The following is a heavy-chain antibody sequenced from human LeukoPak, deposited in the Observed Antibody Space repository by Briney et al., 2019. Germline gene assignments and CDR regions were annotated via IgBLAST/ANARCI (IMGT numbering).Heavy chain of an antibody. CDR2: IRYDGSNT. V-gene: IGHV3-30*02. CDR1: GFNFSTYA. D-gene: IGHD3-10*01. Sequence: GGSLRLSCAASGFNFSTYAMHWVRQAPGKGLEWVAFIRYDGSNTYNADSVKGRFTISRDNSKNTLYLQMNSLRAEDTAVYYCARDLGSPGDYYYGMDVWGQGTTVTVSS. J-gene: IGHJ6*02. CDR3: ARDLGSPGDYYYGMDV.